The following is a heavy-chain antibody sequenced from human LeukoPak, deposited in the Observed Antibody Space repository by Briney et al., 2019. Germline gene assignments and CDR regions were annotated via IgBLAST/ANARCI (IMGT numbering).Heavy chain of an antibody. CDR3: AKRYYDFWSGYADPTPFDY. D-gene: IGHD3-3*01. V-gene: IGHV3-23*01. J-gene: IGHJ4*02. Sequence: GGSLRLSCAASGFTFSSYAMSWVRQAPGKGLEWVSAISGSGGSTYYADSVKGRFTTSRDNSKNTLYLQMNSLRAEDTAVYYCAKRYYDFWSGYADPTPFDYWGQGTLVTVSS. CDR1: GFTFSSYA. CDR2: ISGSGGST.